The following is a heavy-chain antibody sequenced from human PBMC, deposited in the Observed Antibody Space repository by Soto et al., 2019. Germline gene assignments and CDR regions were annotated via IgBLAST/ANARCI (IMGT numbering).Heavy chain of an antibody. CDR1: GGSISSGGYS. Sequence: SSETLSLTCTVSGGSISSGGYSWTWLRQSPGKGPEWIGYTYQSGSAFYNPSLKSRVTISVDRSKNQFSLNLTSVTAADTAVYYCARDYYGMDVWGQGTTVTVSS. J-gene: IGHJ6*02. V-gene: IGHV4-30-2*06. CDR3: ARDYYGMDV. CDR2: TYQSGSA.